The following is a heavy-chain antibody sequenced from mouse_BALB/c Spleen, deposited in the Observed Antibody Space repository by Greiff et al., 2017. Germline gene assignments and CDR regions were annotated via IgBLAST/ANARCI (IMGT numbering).Heavy chain of an antibody. Sequence: VQLKESGPELEKPGASVKISCKASGYSFTGYNMNWVKQSNGKSLEWIGNIDPYYGGTSYNQKFKGKATLTVDKSSSTAYMQLKSLTSEDSAVYYCALYGPYYYAMDYWGQGTSVTVSS. D-gene: IGHD1-1*02. V-gene: IGHV1-39*01. J-gene: IGHJ4*01. CDR1: GYSFTGYN. CDR3: ALYGPYYYAMDY. CDR2: IDPYYGGT.